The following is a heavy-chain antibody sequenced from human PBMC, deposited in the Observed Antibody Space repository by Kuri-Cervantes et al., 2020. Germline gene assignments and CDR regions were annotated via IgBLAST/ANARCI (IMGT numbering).Heavy chain of an antibody. CDR1: GFTFSNAW. CDR2: IKSKTDGGTT. CDR3: AVDQRWSLARFAS. J-gene: IGHJ4*02. V-gene: IGHV3-15*01. D-gene: IGHD1-1*01. Sequence: GGSLRLSCAASGFTFSNAWMSWVRQAPGKGLEWVGRIKSKTDGGTTDYAAPVKGRFTISRDDSKNTLYLQMNSLKTEDTAVYYCAVDQRWSLARFASWGQGTLVTVSS.